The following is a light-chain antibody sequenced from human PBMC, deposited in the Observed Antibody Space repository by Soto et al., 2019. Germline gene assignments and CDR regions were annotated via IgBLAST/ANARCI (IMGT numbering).Light chain of an antibody. V-gene: IGKV1-12*01. CDR2: TVS. J-gene: IGKJ3*01. CDR1: HGVSGW. CDR3: QQGKTFPFT. Sequence: IQMTQSPSSVSASVGDTVTLSCQTSHGVSGWLAWYQQKPGKAPTLLIYTVSNLQSAVPSRFSGSGSGTHFSLTITYLQPEDFATYFFQQGKTFPFTFGPGTKVEVK.